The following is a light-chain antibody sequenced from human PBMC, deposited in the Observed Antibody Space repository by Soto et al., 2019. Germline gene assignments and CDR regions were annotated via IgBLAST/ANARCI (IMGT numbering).Light chain of an antibody. Sequence: EIVMTQSPATLSVSPGERATLSCRASQSVSSNLAWYQQKPGQAPRLLIYGASTSATGIPARFSGSGSGTEFTLTLSSLQSEDFAVYYCQQHNNWPPNTFGQGTKLEIK. CDR2: GAS. CDR1: QSVSSN. J-gene: IGKJ2*01. CDR3: QQHNNWPPNT. V-gene: IGKV3-15*01.